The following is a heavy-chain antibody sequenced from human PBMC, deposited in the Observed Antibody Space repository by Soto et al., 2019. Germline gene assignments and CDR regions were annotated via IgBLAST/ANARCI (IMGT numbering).Heavy chain of an antibody. CDR3: AKGYSSSWYAFDI. D-gene: IGHD6-13*01. V-gene: IGHV3-23*01. CDR1: GFTFSSYA. Sequence: GGSLRLSCAASGFTFSSYAMSWVRQAPGKGLEWVSAISGSGGSTYYADSVKGRFTISRANSKNTLYLQMNIMRAEDAVVYCCAKGYSSSWYAFDIWGQGTLVTVSS. J-gene: IGHJ3*02. CDR2: ISGSGGST.